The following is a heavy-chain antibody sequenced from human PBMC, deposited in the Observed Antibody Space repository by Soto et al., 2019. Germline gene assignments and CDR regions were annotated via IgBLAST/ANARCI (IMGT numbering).Heavy chain of an antibody. J-gene: IGHJ6*02. D-gene: IGHD3-3*01. Sequence: GASLKVSCKASGYTFTSYDINWVRQPTRHGPEWKGWMNPNSGHTGYAQKFQGRVTRTRNTSISTAYMGVSSLISEDTAVYYCARDGGRSYDFWSGYYYYYYYGMDVWGQGATVTVSS. CDR3: ARDGGRSYDFWSGYYYYYYYGMDV. CDR1: GYTFTSYD. V-gene: IGHV1-8*01. CDR2: MNPNSGHT.